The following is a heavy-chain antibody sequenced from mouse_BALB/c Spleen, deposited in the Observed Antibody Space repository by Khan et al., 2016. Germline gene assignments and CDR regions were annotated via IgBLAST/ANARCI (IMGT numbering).Heavy chain of an antibody. D-gene: IGHD2-10*02. CDR3: ACMVVHYAMDY. CDR1: GYSITSAYV. CDR2: ISYSGST. V-gene: IGHV3-2*02. Sequence: EVQLQESGPGLVKPSQSLSLTCTVTGYSITSAYVWNWIRQFPGNQLELVRYISYSGSTSYNPSLKSRISITRDTSTNQFFLQLNSVTTEDTATCYGACMVVHYAMDYCGQGTSATVSS. J-gene: IGHJ4*01.